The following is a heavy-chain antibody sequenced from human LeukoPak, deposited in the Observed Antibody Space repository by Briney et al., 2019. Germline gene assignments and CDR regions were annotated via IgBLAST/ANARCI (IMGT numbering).Heavy chain of an antibody. D-gene: IGHD6-13*01. Sequence: GGSLRLSCAASGFTFSSYSMNWVRQAPGKGLEWVSSISSSSSYIYYADSVKGRFTISRDNAKNSLYLQMNSLRAEDTAVYYCARDSSRTDNTSSSWYYSDYYYYYYMDVWGKGTTVTVSS. CDR2: ISSSSSYI. CDR3: ARDSSRTDNTSSSWYYSDYYYYYYMDV. CDR1: GFTFSSYS. J-gene: IGHJ6*03. V-gene: IGHV3-21*01.